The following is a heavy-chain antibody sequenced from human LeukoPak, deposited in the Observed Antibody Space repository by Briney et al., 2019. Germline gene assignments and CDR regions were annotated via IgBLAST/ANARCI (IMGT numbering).Heavy chain of an antibody. J-gene: IGHJ5*02. CDR2: INHSGST. CDR3: AREGGSGSYRVENWFDP. D-gene: IGHD3-10*01. CDR1: GGSFSGYY. Sequence: SETLSLTCAVYGGSFSGYYWSWIRQPPGKGLEWIGEINHSGSTNYNPSLKSRVTISVDTSKNQFSLKLSSVTAADTAVYYCAREGGSGSYRVENWFDPWGQGTLVTVSS. V-gene: IGHV4-34*01.